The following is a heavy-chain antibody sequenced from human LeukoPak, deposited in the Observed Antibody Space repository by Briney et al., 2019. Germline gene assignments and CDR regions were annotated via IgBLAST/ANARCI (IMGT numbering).Heavy chain of an antibody. V-gene: IGHV3-23*01. Sequence: GGTLRLSCEASGFTFSTYGINWVRQAPGKGLEWVSAISGSGGSTYYADSVKRRFTISRDNSKNTLWLQMNSLKGEDTAVYYCAKTWRGRGYYGYGPSEYFYYMDVWGKGATVTISS. CDR3: AKTWRGRGYYGYGPSEYFYYMDV. CDR2: ISGSGGST. D-gene: IGHD3-10*01. J-gene: IGHJ6*03. CDR1: GFTFSTYG.